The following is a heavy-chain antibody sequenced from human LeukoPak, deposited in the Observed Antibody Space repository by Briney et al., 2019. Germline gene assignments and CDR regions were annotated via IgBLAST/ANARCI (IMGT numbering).Heavy chain of an antibody. Sequence: GGSLRLSCAASGFTFSSYSMNWVRHAPGKGLEWVSSISSSSYIYYADSVKGRFTISRDNAKNSLYLQMNSLRAEDTAVYYCASIYCSGGSCYDWGQGTLVTVSS. CDR2: ISSSSYI. V-gene: IGHV3-21*01. J-gene: IGHJ4*02. CDR3: ASIYCSGGSCYD. D-gene: IGHD2-15*01. CDR1: GFTFSSYS.